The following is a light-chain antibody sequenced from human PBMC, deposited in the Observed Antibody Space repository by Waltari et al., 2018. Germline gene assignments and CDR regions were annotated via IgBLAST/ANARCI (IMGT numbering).Light chain of an antibody. CDR3: MQALQTPLT. J-gene: IGKJ4*01. CDR1: QSLLQSNGNNY. Sequence: DIVMTQSPLSLPVTPGEPASISCRSSQSLLQSNGNNYLDWYLQKPGQSPQLLIYLGSNRASGVPDRLSGSGSGTDFTLKISRVEAEDVGVYYCMQALQTPLTFGGGTKVEIK. CDR2: LGS. V-gene: IGKV2-28*01.